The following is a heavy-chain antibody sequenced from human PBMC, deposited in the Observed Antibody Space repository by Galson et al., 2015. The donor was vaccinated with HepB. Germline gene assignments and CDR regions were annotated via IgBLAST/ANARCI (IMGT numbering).Heavy chain of an antibody. CDR1: GFTFANCA. CDR2: ISGSGDST. D-gene: IGHD6-13*01. J-gene: IGHJ4*02. CDR3: AVGRVDYSKGLCDY. Sequence: SLRLSCAASGFTFANCAMSWVRQAPGKELEWVSTISGSGDSTYYLDSVKGRFTISRDNSKNTLYLQMNSLRPEDTAVYYCAVGRVDYSKGLCDYWGQGSLVTVSS. V-gene: IGHV3-23*01.